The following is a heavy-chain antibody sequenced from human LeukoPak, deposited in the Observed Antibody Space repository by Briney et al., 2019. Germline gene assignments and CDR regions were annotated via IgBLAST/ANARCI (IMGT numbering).Heavy chain of an antibody. CDR1: GYTFTSYG. Sequence: ASVKVSCKASGYTFTSYGISWVRQAPGQGLEWMGWISAYNGNTNYAQKLQGRVTMTTDTSTSTAYMELRSLRSDDTAVYYCATPYYYDSSGYYYREYYLDYWGQGTLVTVSS. V-gene: IGHV1-18*01. J-gene: IGHJ4*02. CDR3: ATPYYYDSSGYYYREYYLDY. CDR2: ISAYNGNT. D-gene: IGHD3-22*01.